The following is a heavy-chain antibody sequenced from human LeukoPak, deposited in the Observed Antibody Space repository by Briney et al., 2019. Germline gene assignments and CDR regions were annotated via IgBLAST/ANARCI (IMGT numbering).Heavy chain of an antibody. CDR3: ASGQKLGF. D-gene: IGHD6-13*01. J-gene: IGHJ4*02. V-gene: IGHV3-7*01. CDR2: IKQDGSDK. CDR1: GFTFSSYW. Sequence: GGSLSLSCVVSGFTFSSYWMSWVRQAPGRGREGVANIKQDGSDKYYVGSVKGRFTISRDNAKNSLYLQMNSLRAEDTAVYYCASGQKLGFWGQGTLVTVSS.